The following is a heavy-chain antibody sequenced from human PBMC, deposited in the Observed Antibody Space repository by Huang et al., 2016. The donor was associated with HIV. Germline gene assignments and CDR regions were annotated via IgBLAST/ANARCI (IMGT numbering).Heavy chain of an antibody. Sequence: QVQLVESGGGVVQPGRSLRLSCVASGFTFNNFGMPWVRQATGKGLGWVAVISYDGSSGRYSESVKGRFTISRDNPMDTLYLQMNSLRPDDTAVYYCAKESRWYSDLDNWGQGTLVTVSS. J-gene: IGHJ4*02. CDR2: ISYDGSSG. D-gene: IGHD2-15*01. CDR3: AKESRWYSDLDN. CDR1: GFTFNNFG. V-gene: IGHV3-30*18.